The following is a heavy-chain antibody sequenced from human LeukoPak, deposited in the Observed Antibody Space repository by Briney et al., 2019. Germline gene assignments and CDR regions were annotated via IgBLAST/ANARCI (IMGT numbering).Heavy chain of an antibody. J-gene: IGHJ3*02. CDR3: AKDSPYYGSGSSFDAFDI. D-gene: IGHD3-10*01. CDR2: ISGWGGST. V-gene: IGHV3-23*01. CDR1: GFTFSSYW. Sequence: GSLRLSCAASGFTFSSYWMSWVRQAPGKGLEWVSAISGWGGSTYYADSVKGRFTISRDNSKNTLYLQMNSLRAEDTAVYYCAKDSPYYGSGSSFDAFDIWGQGTMVTVSS.